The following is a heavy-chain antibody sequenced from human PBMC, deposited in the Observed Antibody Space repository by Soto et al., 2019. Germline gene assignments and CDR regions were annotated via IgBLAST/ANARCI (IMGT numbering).Heavy chain of an antibody. J-gene: IGHJ5*02. Sequence: SETLSLTCTVSGGSITSSSHFWGWVRQPPGKGLEWIGTIYFTGNAYYTPSLKSRLTMSIDTSKNEFSLRLNSVTAADTAVYYCAGQTFTIDAASYGRSNWFAPWGPGTLVTVSS. V-gene: IGHV4-39*01. CDR3: AGQTFTIDAASYGRSNWFAP. D-gene: IGHD3-9*01. CDR1: GGSITSSSHF. CDR2: IYFTGNA.